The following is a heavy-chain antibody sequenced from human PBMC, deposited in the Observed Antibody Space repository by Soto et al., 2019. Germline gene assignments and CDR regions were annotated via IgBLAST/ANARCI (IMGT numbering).Heavy chain of an antibody. CDR3: ARSSISPYGGLIGPFDY. CDR1: GYTFTAYA. CDR2: INPGNGNT. D-gene: IGHD3-16*02. V-gene: IGHV1-3*05. Sequence: QVQLVQSGGEEKKPGASVKVSCEASGYTFTAYAIHWLRQAPGQRLEWMAWINPGNGNTKYSQKFLGRVSITRDTSASTAYLELGSLSSEDTAVYSCARSSISPYGGLIGPFDYWGQENLVTVSS. J-gene: IGHJ4*02.